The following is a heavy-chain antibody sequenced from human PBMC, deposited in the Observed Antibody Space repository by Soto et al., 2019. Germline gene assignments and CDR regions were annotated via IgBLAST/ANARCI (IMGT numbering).Heavy chain of an antibody. J-gene: IGHJ2*01. Sequence: EVQLVESGGGLVQPGGSLRLSCAASGFTFSNHDMHWVRQATGKGLEWVSAIGRGGDTYYPGSVKGRFTISRETAKNSLYLQMNSLRAGDTAVYYCARELPDDQSSGWYFDLWGRGTLVTVSS. CDR1: GFTFSNHD. CDR2: IGRGGDT. V-gene: IGHV3-13*01. CDR3: ARELPDDQSSGWYFDL. D-gene: IGHD2-2*01.